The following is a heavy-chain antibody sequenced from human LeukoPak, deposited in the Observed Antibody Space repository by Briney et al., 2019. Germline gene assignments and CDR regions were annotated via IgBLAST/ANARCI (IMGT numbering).Heavy chain of an antibody. D-gene: IGHD2-2*02. CDR3: ARYTGGGVY. V-gene: IGHV3-74*01. J-gene: IGHJ4*02. CDR1: GFTFSSGY. CDR2: ISSDGNNT. Sequence: GGSLRLSCAVSGFTFSSGYMHWVRQPPGKGPLWVSRISSDGNNTIYADSVKGRFTISRDDARNTLYLQMNSLRDADTAVYYCARYTGGGVYWGQGTLVTVSS.